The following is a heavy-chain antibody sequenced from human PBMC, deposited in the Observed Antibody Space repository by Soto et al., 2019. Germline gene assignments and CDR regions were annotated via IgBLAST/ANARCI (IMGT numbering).Heavy chain of an antibody. CDR1: GGSISSYY. CDR3: ARQGFGPLHGLVDV. V-gene: IGHV4-59*08. CDR2: VHHSWGS. D-gene: IGHD3-10*01. Sequence: QVQLQESGPGLVKPSETMSLSCTVSGGSISSYYWSWFRQSPGKRMEWIGYVHHSWGSSYNPSLQSRGAISLVTPKSQFSLKVTSVTATAPAVYYCARQGFGPLHGLVDVWGQGTTVTVSS. J-gene: IGHJ6*02.